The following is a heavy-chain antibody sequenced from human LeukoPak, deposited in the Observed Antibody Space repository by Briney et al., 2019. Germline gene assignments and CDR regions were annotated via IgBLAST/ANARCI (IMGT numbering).Heavy chain of an antibody. CDR3: AKGLDFLFHY. CDR1: GFTFSNYA. Sequence: PGGSLRLSCVASGFTFSNYAMSWVRQAPGKGLEWVSAISGSGGGTYYADSVKGRFTISRDSSKNTLYLQMNSLRAEDTAVYYCAKGLDFLFHYWGQGTLVTVSS. V-gene: IGHV3-23*01. CDR2: ISGSGGGT. J-gene: IGHJ4*02.